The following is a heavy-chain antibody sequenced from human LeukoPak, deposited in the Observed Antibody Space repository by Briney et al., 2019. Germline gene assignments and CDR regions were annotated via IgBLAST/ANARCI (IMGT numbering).Heavy chain of an antibody. CDR3: ARRGYSYGGGIDY. V-gene: IGHV1-46*01. Sequence: GASVKVSCKASGYTFTNSYMHWVRQAPGQGLEWMGIINPSGGSTSYAQRFQGRVTMTRDTSTSTVYMELSSLRSEDTAMYYCARRGYSYGGGIDYWGQGTLVTVSS. J-gene: IGHJ4*02. CDR2: INPSGGST. D-gene: IGHD5-18*01. CDR1: GYTFTNSY.